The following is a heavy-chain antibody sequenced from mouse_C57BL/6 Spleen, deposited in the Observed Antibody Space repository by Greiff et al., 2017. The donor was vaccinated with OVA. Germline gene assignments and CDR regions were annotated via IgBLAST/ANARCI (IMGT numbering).Heavy chain of an antibody. D-gene: IGHD1-1*01. J-gene: IGHJ2*01. CDR1: GFTFSDYG. Sequence: EVHLVESGGGLVKPGGSLKLSCAASGFTFSDYGMHWVRQAPEKGLEWVAYISSGSSTIYYADTVKGRFTISRDNAKNTLFLQMTSLRSEDTAMYYCARDYGSSPFYFDYWGQGTTLTVSS. V-gene: IGHV5-17*01. CDR3: ARDYGSSPFYFDY. CDR2: ISSGSSTI.